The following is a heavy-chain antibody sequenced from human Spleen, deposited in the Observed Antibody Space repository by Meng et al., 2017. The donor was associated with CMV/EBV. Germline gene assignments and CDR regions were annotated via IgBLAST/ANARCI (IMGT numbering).Heavy chain of an antibody. V-gene: IGHV3-15*01. D-gene: IGHD3-10*01. J-gene: IGHJ4*02. CDR2: IKSKTDGGTT. CDR1: GFTFSNAW. Sequence: SCAASGFTFSNAWMSWVRQAPGKGLEWVGRIKSKTDGGTTDYAAPVKGRFTISRDDSKNTLYLQMNSLKTEDTAVYYCTTSPDRLWFGDLNFDYWGQGTLVTVSS. CDR3: TTSPDRLWFGDLNFDY.